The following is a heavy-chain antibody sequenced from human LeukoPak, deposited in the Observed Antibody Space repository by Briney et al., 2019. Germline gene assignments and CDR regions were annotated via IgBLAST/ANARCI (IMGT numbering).Heavy chain of an antibody. CDR1: GYTFTSYY. Sequence: ASVTVPCKASGYTFTSYYMHWVQLAPGHGLEWTGIINPSGGSTSYAQQFHGRVTMPRDMSPIPDYMQLSTLRSEDPAVYYCARDNSVEDTAWWFDPWGQGTLVTVSS. V-gene: IGHV1-46*01. D-gene: IGHD4-23*01. CDR3: ARDNSVEDTAWWFDP. J-gene: IGHJ5*02. CDR2: INPSGGST.